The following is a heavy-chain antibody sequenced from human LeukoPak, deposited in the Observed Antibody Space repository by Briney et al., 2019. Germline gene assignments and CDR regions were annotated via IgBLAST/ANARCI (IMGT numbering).Heavy chain of an antibody. CDR1: GGSFSGYY. CDR3: ARDQRPGIAAAGTFYMDV. V-gene: IGHV4-34*01. CDR2: IYHSGST. Sequence: SETLSLTCAVYGGSFSGYYWSWIRQPPGKGLEWIGSIYHSGSTYYNPSLKSRVTISVDTSKNQFSLKLSSVTAADTAVYYCARDQRPGIAAAGTFYMDVWGKGTTVTVSS. J-gene: IGHJ6*03. D-gene: IGHD6-13*01.